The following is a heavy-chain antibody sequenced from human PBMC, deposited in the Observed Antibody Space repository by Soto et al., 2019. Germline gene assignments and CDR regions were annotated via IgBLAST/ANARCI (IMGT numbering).Heavy chain of an antibody. CDR2: ISGSGGST. D-gene: IGHD2-8*01. J-gene: IGHJ4*02. V-gene: IGHV3-23*01. CDR3: AKDIVLMVYVPAAGGDY. CDR1: GFTFSSYA. Sequence: PGGSLRLSCAASGFTFSSYAMSWVRQAPGKGLEWVSAISGSGGSTYYADSVKGRFTISRDNSKNTLYLQMNSLRAEDTAVYYCAKDIVLMVYVPAAGGDYWGQGTLVTVSS.